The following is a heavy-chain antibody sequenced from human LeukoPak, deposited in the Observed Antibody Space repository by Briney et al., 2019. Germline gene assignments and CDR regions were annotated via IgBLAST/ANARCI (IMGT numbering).Heavy chain of an antibody. V-gene: IGHV3-7*01. Sequence: PGGSLRLSCEASGFSFSRYWMSWVRQAPVRGLEWVANIKPDGSEIYYVDSVKGRFTISRDNAKNSLYLQMNSLRAEDTAVYYCARDKGYSSGWYEAYWGQGTLVTVSS. CDR2: IKPDGSEI. J-gene: IGHJ4*02. CDR3: ARDKGYSSGWYEAY. CDR1: GFSFSRYW. D-gene: IGHD6-19*01.